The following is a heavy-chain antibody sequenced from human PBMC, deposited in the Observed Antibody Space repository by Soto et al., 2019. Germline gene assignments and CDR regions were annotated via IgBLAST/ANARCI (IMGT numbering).Heavy chain of an antibody. CDR1: GGTFSSYA. J-gene: IGHJ4*02. D-gene: IGHD3-22*01. CDR3: AREIQPYYYYSSVYYRPWYFDY. Sequence: QVQLVQSGAEVKKPGSSVKVSCKASGGTFSSYAISWVRQAPGQGLEWMGGIIPIFGTANYAQKFQGRVTFTADESTSQDYRELSSLRSEDTAVYYCAREIQPYYYYSSVYYRPWYFDYCGQGTLVTVSS. V-gene: IGHV1-69*01. CDR2: IIPIFGTA.